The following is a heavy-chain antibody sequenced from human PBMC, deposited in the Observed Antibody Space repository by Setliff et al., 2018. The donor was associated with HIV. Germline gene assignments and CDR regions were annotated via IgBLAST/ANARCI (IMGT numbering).Heavy chain of an antibody. CDR1: GYSFTSYG. CDR2: ISAYNGNT. J-gene: IGHJ6*03. D-gene: IGHD2-15*01. V-gene: IGHV1-18*01. Sequence: ASVKVSCKASGYSFTSYGISWMRQAPGQGLEWMGWISAYNGNTNYAQKVQGRVTMTTDTSTSTAYMELRSLRSDDTAVYYCARFDCSGGSCYSGKGYYYYYMDVWGKGTTVTVSS. CDR3: ARFDCSGGSCYSGKGYYYYYMDV.